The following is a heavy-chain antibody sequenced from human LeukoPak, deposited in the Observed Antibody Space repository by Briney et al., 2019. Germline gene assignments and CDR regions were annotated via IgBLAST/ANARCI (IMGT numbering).Heavy chain of an antibody. D-gene: IGHD1-14*01. CDR2: ISYDGINK. Sequence: GGSLRLSCAASGFTFSAYGMHWVRQAPGKGLEWVAIISYDGINKYYPDSVKGRFTISRDNSKNTLYLQMNSLRAEDTAVYYCAKDTRDDHHSDYWGQGTLVTVSS. J-gene: IGHJ4*02. CDR3: AKDTRDDHHSDY. V-gene: IGHV3-30*18. CDR1: GFTFSAYG.